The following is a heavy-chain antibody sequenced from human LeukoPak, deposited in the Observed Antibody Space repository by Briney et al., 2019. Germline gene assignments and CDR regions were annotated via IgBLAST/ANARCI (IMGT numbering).Heavy chain of an antibody. CDR2: ITAGGSGI. J-gene: IGHJ4*02. CDR3: AKDRGSIAVAGIDY. V-gene: IGHV3-48*03. CDR1: GFTFSSYE. D-gene: IGHD6-19*01. Sequence: GGSLRLSCAASGFTFSSYEMNWVRQAPGKGLEWVSYITAGGSGIYYADSVKGRFTISRDNAKNSLYLQMNSLRAEDTAVYYCAKDRGSIAVAGIDYWGQGTLVTVSS.